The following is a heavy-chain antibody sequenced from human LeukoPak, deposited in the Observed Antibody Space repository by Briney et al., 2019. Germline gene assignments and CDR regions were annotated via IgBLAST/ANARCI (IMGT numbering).Heavy chain of an antibody. J-gene: IGHJ3*02. Sequence: PGGSLRLSCAASGFTFSSYAMHWVRQAPGKGLEWVAVTSYDGSNKYYADSVKGRFTISRDNSRNTLYLQMNSLRAEDTAVYYCARGDLRDILRFDIWGQGTMVTVSS. CDR1: GFTFSSYA. V-gene: IGHV3-30*04. CDR3: ARGDLRDILRFDI. CDR2: TSYDGSNK. D-gene: IGHD3-9*01.